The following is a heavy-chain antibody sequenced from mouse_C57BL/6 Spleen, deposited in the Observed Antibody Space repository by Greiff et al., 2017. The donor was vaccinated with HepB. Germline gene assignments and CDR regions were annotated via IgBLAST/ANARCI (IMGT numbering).Heavy chain of an antibody. CDR2: IYPGSGNT. D-gene: IGHD1-1*01. CDR3: EKDYGSPYWYFDV. J-gene: IGHJ1*03. Sequence: VQLQQSGPELVKPGASVKISCKASGYSFTSYYIHWVKQRPGQGLEWIGWIYPGSGNTKYNEKFKGKATLTADTSSSTAYMQLSSLTSEDSAVYYCEKDYGSPYWYFDVWGTGTTVTVSS. CDR1: GYSFTSYY. V-gene: IGHV1-66*01.